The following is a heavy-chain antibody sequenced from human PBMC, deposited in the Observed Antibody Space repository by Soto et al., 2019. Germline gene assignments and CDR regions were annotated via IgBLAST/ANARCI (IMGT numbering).Heavy chain of an antibody. CDR1: GYTFTSYG. CDR3: ARDLREAAAFVDY. CDR2: ISAYNGNT. Sequence: ASVKVSCKASGYTFTSYGISWVRQAPGQGLEWMGWISAYNGNTNYAQKLQGRVTMTTDTSTRTAYMELRRLRSDDTAVEYGARDLREAAAFVDYWGQGTLVT. V-gene: IGHV1-18*04. J-gene: IGHJ4*02. D-gene: IGHD6-13*01.